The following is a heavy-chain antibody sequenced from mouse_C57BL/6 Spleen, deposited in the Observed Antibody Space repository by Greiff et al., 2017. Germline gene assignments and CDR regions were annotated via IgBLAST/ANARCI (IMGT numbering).Heavy chain of an antibody. J-gene: IGHJ4*01. D-gene: IGHD1-1*01. CDR1: GYTFTSYW. CDR3: ARVGHYYGSSHYYAMDY. Sequence: QVQLQQPGAELVKPGASVKMSCKASGYTFTSYWITWVKQRPGQGLEWIGDIYPGSGSTNYNEKFKSKATLTVDTSSSTAYMQLSSLTSEDSAVYYCARVGHYYGSSHYYAMDYWGQGTSVTVSS. CDR2: IYPGSGST. V-gene: IGHV1-55*01.